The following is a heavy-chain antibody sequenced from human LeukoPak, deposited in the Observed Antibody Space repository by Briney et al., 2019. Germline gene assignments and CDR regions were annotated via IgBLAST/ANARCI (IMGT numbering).Heavy chain of an antibody. D-gene: IGHD3-10*01. CDR3: ATSPGPGELLVY. CDR2: FDPEDGET. Sequence: ASVKVSCKVSGYTLTELSMHWVRQAPGKGLEWMGGFDPEDGETIYAQKFQGRVTMTEDTSTDTAYMELSSLRSEDTAVYYCATSPGPGELLVYWGQGTLVTVSS. CDR1: GYTLTELS. V-gene: IGHV1-24*01. J-gene: IGHJ4*02.